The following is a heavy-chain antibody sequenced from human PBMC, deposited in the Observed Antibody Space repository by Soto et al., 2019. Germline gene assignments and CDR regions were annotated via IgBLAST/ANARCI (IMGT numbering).Heavy chain of an antibody. CDR3: ARGHSTDCSNGVCSFFDHHEMDV. CDR2: INPKSGGT. J-gene: IGHJ6*02. D-gene: IGHD2-8*01. V-gene: IGHV1-2*04. Sequence: QVQLVQSGAEVKKPGASVRVSCKASGYSFTDYHIHWVRQAPGQGLEWLGRINPKSGGTSTAQKFQGWVTMTKDRSISTVDMELTRLRSDDTAVYFCARGHSTDCSNGVCSFFDHHEMDVWGQGTTVTVSS. CDR1: GYSFTDYH.